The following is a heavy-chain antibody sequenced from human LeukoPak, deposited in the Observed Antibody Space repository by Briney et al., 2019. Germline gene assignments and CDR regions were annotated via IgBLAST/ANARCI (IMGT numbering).Heavy chain of an antibody. V-gene: IGHV3-74*01. J-gene: IGHJ4*02. CDR1: GFTFSSYW. D-gene: IGHD3-22*01. CDR3: ARAGYDSSGYYYPLPFDY. CDR2: INSDGSST. Sequence: GGSLRLSCAASGFTFSSYWMHWVRQAPGKGLVWVSRINSDGSSTSYADSVKGRFTISRDNAKNTLYLQMNSLRAEDTAVYYCARAGYDSSGYYYPLPFDYWGQGTLATVSS.